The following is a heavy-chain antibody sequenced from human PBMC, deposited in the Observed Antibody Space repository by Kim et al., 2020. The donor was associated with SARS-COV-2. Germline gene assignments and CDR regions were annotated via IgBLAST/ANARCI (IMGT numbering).Heavy chain of an antibody. CDR1: GYTFTSYD. J-gene: IGHJ6*02. CDR2: MNPYSGNT. V-gene: IGHV1-8*01. Sequence: ASVKVSCKASGYTFTSYDINWVRQATGQGLEWMGWMNPYSGNTGYAQKFQGRVTMTWTTSISTAYMELSSLRSEDTAVYYCARGRKGTMIVVVIPYYYYGMDGWSQGTTVTVSS. CDR3: ARGRKGTMIVVVIPYYYYGMDG. D-gene: IGHD3-22*01.